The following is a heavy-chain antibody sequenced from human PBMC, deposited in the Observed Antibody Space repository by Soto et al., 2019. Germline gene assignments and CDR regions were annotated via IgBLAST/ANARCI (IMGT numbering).Heavy chain of an antibody. Sequence: PGGSLRLSCAASGFTVSSNYMSWVRQAPGKGLEWVSVIYSGGSTYYADSVKGRFTISRDNSKNTLYLQMSSLRAEDTAVYYCAGVVVVAYYYGMDVWGQGTTVTVSS. D-gene: IGHD2-15*01. J-gene: IGHJ6*02. V-gene: IGHV3-53*01. CDR3: AGVVVVAYYYGMDV. CDR2: IYSGGST. CDR1: GFTVSSNY.